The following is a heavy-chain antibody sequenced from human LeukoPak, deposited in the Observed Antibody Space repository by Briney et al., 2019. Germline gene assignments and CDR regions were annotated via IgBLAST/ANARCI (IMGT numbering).Heavy chain of an antibody. J-gene: IGHJ4*02. V-gene: IGHV1-2*02. D-gene: IGHD4-17*01. CDR3: ARAHEYGDLLIDY. CDR2: INPHSGGT. Sequence: ASVKVSCKASGYTFTGYYMHWVRQAPGQGLEWMGWINPHSGGTNYALKFQGSVTMTRDTSISTAYMDLSRLRSDDTAVYYCARAHEYGDLLIDYWGQGTLVTVSS. CDR1: GYTFTGYY.